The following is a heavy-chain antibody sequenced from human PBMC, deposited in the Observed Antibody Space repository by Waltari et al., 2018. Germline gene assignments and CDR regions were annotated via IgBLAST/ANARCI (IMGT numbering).Heavy chain of an antibody. CDR2: IIPIFGTA. CDR3: ARAVYYDILTGYYNANWFDP. J-gene: IGHJ5*02. CDR1: GGTFSSSA. D-gene: IGHD3-9*01. Sequence: QVQLVQSGAAVKQPGSSVKVPCQASGGTFSSSAISWVRQAPGQGLEWMGGIIPIFGTANYAQKFQGRVTITTDESTSTAYMELSSLRSEDTAVYYCARAVYYDILTGYYNANWFDPWGQGTLVTVSS. V-gene: IGHV1-69*05.